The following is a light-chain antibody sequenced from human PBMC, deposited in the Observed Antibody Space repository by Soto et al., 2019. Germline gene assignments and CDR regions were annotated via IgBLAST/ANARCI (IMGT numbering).Light chain of an antibody. CDR1: QSVSSY. Sequence: EIMLTQSPATLSLSPGERATLSCRASQSVSSYLAWYQQKPGQAPRLLIYDASNRATGIPARFSGSGSGTEFTLTISSLQSEDFAVYFCQQYNNWPPITFGQGTRLEIK. V-gene: IGKV3-11*01. J-gene: IGKJ5*01. CDR2: DAS. CDR3: QQYNNWPPIT.